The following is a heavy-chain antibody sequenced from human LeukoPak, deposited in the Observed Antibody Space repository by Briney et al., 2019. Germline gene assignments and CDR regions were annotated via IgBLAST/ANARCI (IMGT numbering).Heavy chain of an antibody. CDR3: ARAAVASGDYFDY. Sequence: ASVKVSCKASGYTFTGYYMHWVRQAPGQGLEWMGWINPNSGGTNYAQKFQGRVTMTRDTSISTAYMELSRLRSDDTAVYYCARAAVASGDYFDYWGQGTLVTVSS. J-gene: IGHJ4*02. V-gene: IGHV1-2*02. D-gene: IGHD6-19*01. CDR1: GYTFTGYY. CDR2: INPNSGGT.